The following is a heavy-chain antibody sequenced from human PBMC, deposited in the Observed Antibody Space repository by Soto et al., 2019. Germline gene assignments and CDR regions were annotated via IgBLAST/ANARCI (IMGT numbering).Heavy chain of an antibody. J-gene: IGHJ6*02. CDR1: GGSISSYS. D-gene: IGHD3-9*01. CDR2: IYYSGST. V-gene: IGHV4-59*01. Sequence: SETLSLTCTVSGGSISSYSWSWIRQPPGKGLEWIGYIYYSGSTNYDPSLKSRVAISVDTSKNPFSLKLSSVTAADTAVYYCALTFENYPKPGMDVWGQGTTVTVSS. CDR3: ALTFENYPKPGMDV.